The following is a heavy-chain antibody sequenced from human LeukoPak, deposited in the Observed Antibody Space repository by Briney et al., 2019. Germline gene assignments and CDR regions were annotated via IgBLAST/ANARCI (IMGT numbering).Heavy chain of an antibody. Sequence: WASVKVSCKASGYTFTSYAMHWVRQAPGQRLEWMGWINAGNGNTKYSQKFQGRVTITRDTSAGTAYMELSSLRSEDTAVYYCARDQVYDSSGYYYGPQDYWGQGTLVTVSS. CDR2: INAGNGNT. CDR3: ARDQVYDSSGYYYGPQDY. D-gene: IGHD3-22*01. V-gene: IGHV1-3*01. J-gene: IGHJ4*02. CDR1: GYTFTSYA.